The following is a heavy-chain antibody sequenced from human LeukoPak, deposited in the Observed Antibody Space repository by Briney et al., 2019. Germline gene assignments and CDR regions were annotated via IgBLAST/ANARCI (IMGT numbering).Heavy chain of an antibody. Sequence: SETLSLTCTVSGGSISSYYWSWIRQPAGKGLEWIWRIYTSGSTNYNPPLKSRLTMSLNTSNNHFSLKLSSVPPADTAVYYCAGDNGGRAFDIWGQGTMVTVSS. V-gene: IGHV4-4*07. D-gene: IGHD2-8*01. CDR2: IYTSGST. J-gene: IGHJ3*02. CDR1: GGSISSYY. CDR3: AGDNGGRAFDI.